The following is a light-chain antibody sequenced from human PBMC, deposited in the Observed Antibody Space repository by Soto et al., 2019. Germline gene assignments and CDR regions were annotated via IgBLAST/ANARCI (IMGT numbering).Light chain of an antibody. V-gene: IGKV3-15*01. CDR2: GAS. CDR1: HSVRSN. CDR3: QQCNSYPWT. J-gene: IGKJ1*01. Sequence: EIVMTQSPATLSVSPGERATLSCRASHSVRSNLAWYQQKPGQAPRLLIYGASTRATGIPASFSGSGSGTDFTLTISSLQSEDFATYYCQQCNSYPWTFGQGTKVEIK.